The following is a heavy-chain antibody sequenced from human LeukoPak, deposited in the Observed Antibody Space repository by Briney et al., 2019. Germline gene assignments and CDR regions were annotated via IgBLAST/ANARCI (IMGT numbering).Heavy chain of an antibody. V-gene: IGHV3-23*01. CDR1: GFTFSSSA. D-gene: IGHD1-26*01. CDR3: VRDLGGRSGH. J-gene: IGHJ4*02. Sequence: GGSLRLSCAASGFTFSSSAMSWVRQAPGKGLEWVSAISNNGGYTNYADSVKGRSTIFRDNAKNTLYLQMNSLRAEDTAVYYCVRDLGGRSGHWGQGTLVTVSS. CDR2: ISNNGGYT.